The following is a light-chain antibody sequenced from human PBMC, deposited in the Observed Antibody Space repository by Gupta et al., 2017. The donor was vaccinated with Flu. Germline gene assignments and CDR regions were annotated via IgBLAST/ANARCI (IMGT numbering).Light chain of an antibody. CDR2: WAS. CDR1: LDRFYNSNNKNY. Sequence: DNVMTHSPDYLGVSLGERATINCQCSLDRFYNSNNKNYLAWYQQKPGQPPKLLFYWASPREYGVPDSFSGSGFGPDFTLTISGRQAEDVAVYYCQQEFYLPSPCGQGTRLDIK. J-gene: IGKJ2*01. V-gene: IGKV4-1*01. CDR3: QQEFYLPSP.